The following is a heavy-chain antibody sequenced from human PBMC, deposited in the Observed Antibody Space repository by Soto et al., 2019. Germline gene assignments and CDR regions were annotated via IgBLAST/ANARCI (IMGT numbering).Heavy chain of an antibody. V-gene: IGHV1-2*04. CDR2: INPNSGGT. CDR1: GYTFTGYY. Sequence: ASVKVSCKASGYTFTGYYMHWVRQAPGQGLEWMGWINPNSGGTNYAQKFQGWVTMTRDTSISTAYMELSRLRSDDTAVYYCARAPYYDILTGYSDALYYYYGMDVWGQGTTVT. CDR3: ARAPYYDILTGYSDALYYYYGMDV. D-gene: IGHD3-9*01. J-gene: IGHJ6*02.